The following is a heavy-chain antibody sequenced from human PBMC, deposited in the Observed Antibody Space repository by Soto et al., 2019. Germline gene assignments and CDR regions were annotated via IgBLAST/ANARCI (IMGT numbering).Heavy chain of an antibody. D-gene: IGHD2-21*02. CDR1: GFTFANAW. J-gene: IGHJ4*02. V-gene: IGHV3-15*01. CDR2: IKSKTDGEAT. CDR3: TLHVVVVTSIHNYFNY. Sequence: AGGSLRLSCAASGFTFANAWMSWVRQAPGKGLEWVGRIKSKTDGEATDYAAPVKGRFSIPRDDSKNTMFLQMNSLQIEDTAIYYCTLHVVVVTSIHNYFNYWGQGTRVTVSS.